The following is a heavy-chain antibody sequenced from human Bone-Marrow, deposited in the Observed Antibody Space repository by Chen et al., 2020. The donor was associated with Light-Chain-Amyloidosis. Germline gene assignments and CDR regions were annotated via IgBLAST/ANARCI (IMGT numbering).Heavy chain of an antibody. CDR3: ARDRVVRFLGPGFDI. CDR1: GVPFSSYG. CDR2: IWYDGSNK. D-gene: IGHD3-3*01. Sequence: QVQLVESGGGVVQPGRSLRLSCAAAGVPFSSYGMHWVRQAPGKGLEWVAVIWYDGSNKYYADSVKGRFTISRDNSKNTLYLQMNSLRAEDTAVYYCARDRVVRFLGPGFDIWGQGTMVTVSS. J-gene: IGHJ3*02. V-gene: IGHV3-33*01.